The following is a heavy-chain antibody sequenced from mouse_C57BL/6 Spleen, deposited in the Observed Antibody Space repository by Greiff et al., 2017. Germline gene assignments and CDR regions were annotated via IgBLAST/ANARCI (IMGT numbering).Heavy chain of an antibody. D-gene: IGHD2-2*01. CDR2: INPSSGYT. CDR1: GYTFTSYW. J-gene: IGHJ4*01. V-gene: IGHV1-7*01. Sequence: VQGVESGAELAKPGASVKLSCKASGYTFTSYWMNWVKQRPGQGLEWIGYINPSSGYTKYNQKFKDKATLTADKSSSTAYMQLSSLTYADSAVYYCARRGYDDVPYAMDYWGQGTSVTVSS. CDR3: ARRGYDDVPYAMDY.